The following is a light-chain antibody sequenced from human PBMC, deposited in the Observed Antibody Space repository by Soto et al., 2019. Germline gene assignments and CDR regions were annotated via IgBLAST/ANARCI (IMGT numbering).Light chain of an antibody. J-gene: IGKJ3*01. Sequence: EIVLTQSPGTLSLSPGERATLSCRASQSVSSSNLAWYQQTPGQAPRLLIYGASSRATGIPDRFSGSGSGTDFALTISRLEPEDFVVYYCQYGRSPLFTFGPGTTVDIK. CDR3: QYGRSPLFT. V-gene: IGKV3-20*01. CDR2: GAS. CDR1: QSVSSSN.